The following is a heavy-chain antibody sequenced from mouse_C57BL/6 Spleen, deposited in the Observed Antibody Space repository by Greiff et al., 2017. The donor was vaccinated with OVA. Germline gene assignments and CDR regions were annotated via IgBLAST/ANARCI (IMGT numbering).Heavy chain of an antibody. Sequence: QVQLQQSGAELMKPGASVKLSCKATGYTFTGYWIEWVKQRPGHGLEWIGEILPGSGSTNYNEKFKGKATFTAATSSNTAYMQLVSLAAEDSAIYYGARRDGYYCWYFDVWGTGTTVTVSS. CDR1: GYTFTGYW. CDR3: ARRDGYYCWYFDV. J-gene: IGHJ1*03. V-gene: IGHV1-9*01. D-gene: IGHD2-3*01. CDR2: ILPGSGST.